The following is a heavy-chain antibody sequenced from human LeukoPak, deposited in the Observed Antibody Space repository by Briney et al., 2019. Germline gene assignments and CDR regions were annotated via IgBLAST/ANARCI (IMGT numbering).Heavy chain of an antibody. CDR1: GGSIRSGGFY. V-gene: IGHV4-31*03. CDR2: IHYSGTT. CDR3: AREDDSSGYPATLFDS. J-gene: IGHJ4*02. D-gene: IGHD3-22*01. Sequence: SETLSLTCTVSGGSIRSGGFYRSWIRQHPGKGLEWIGYIHYSGTTYYNSSLKSRLATSVDTSKNQFSLKLSSVTAADTAVYFCAREDDSSGYPATLFDSWGQGTLVTVSS.